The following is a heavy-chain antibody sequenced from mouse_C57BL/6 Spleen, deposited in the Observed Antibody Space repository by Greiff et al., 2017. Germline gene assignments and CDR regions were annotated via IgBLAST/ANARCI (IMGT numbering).Heavy chain of an antibody. CDR3: ARGPYYGSSYGFAY. Sequence: VQLQQSGAELVKPGASVKMSCKASGYTFTSYWITWVKQRPGQGLEWIGDIYPGSGSTNYNEKFKSKATLTVDTSSSTAYMQLSSLTSEDSAVYYCARGPYYGSSYGFAYWGQGTLVTVSA. CDR1: GYTFTSYW. J-gene: IGHJ3*01. D-gene: IGHD1-1*01. V-gene: IGHV1-55*01. CDR2: IYPGSGST.